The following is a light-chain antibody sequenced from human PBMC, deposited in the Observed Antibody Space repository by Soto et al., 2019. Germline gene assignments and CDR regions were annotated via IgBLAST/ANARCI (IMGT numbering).Light chain of an antibody. J-gene: IGLJ1*01. V-gene: IGLV2-14*01. CDR1: SSDVGAYNY. CDR3: CLYIGATTYV. Sequence: QSALTQPASVSGSPGQSITISCTGTSSDVGAYNYVSWYQQHPGTAPTLMIYEVSNRPSGVSDRFSGSRSGNTASLTISGLQAEDESDYYCCLYIGATTYVFGTGTKLTVL. CDR2: EVS.